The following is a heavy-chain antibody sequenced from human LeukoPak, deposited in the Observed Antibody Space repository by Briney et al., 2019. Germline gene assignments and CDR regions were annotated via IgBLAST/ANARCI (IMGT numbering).Heavy chain of an antibody. CDR2: IKQDGSEK. CDR1: AFTFSSYW. J-gene: IGHJ4*02. Sequence: GGSLRLSCAASAFTFSSYWMSWVRQAPGKGLEWVANIKQDGSEKYYVDSVKGRFTISRDNAKNSLYLQMNSLRAEDTAVYYCTRGTDYFDYWGQGTLVTVSS. V-gene: IGHV3-7*04. CDR3: TRGTDYFDY.